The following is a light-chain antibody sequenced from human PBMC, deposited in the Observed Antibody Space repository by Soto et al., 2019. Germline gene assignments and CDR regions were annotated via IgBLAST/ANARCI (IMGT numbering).Light chain of an antibody. Sequence: EIVLTQSPGTLSLSPGERATLSCRASQTVSSRYLAWYQQKPGQAPRLLMYGASNRATGIPDRFSGSGSVTDFTLTISRLEPEDFAVYFCQQYGSSPPFTFGQGTKVNIK. V-gene: IGKV3-20*01. J-gene: IGKJ2*01. CDR3: QQYGSSPPFT. CDR1: QTVSSRY. CDR2: GAS.